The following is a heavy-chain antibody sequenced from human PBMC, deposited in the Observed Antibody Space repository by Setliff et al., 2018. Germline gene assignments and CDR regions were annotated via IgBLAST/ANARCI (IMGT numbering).Heavy chain of an antibody. CDR1: GGSISSGSYY. D-gene: IGHD3-3*01. Sequence: PSETLSLTCTVSGGSISSGSYYWGWIRQPPGKGLEWIGSIYYSGSTYYNPSLKSRVTISVDTSKNQFSLKLSSVTAADTAVYYCARRATYYNFWSGYYDYWGQGTLVTVSS. J-gene: IGHJ4*02. V-gene: IGHV4-39*07. CDR2: IYYSGST. CDR3: ARRATYYNFWSGYYDY.